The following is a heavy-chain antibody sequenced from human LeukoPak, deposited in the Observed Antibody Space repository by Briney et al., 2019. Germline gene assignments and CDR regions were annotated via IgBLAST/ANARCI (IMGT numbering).Heavy chain of an antibody. J-gene: IGHJ6*02. CDR2: INSDGSST. CDR3: AVLVRYCYYGMDV. V-gene: IGHV3-74*01. CDR1: GFTFSSYW. Sequence: GGSLRLSCAASGFTFSSYWMHWVRQAPGKGLVWVSRINSDGSSTSYADSVKGRFTISRDNAKNTLYLQMNSLRAEDTAVYYCAVLVRYCYYGMDVWGQGTTVTVSS. D-gene: IGHD2-15*01.